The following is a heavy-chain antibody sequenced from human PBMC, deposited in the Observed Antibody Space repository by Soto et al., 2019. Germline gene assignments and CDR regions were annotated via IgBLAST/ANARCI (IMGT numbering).Heavy chain of an antibody. D-gene: IGHD4-17*01. CDR2: INAGNGNT. CDR3: ARDRAATVTHLTNNWFDP. Sequence: GASVKVSCKASGGTFSSYAMHWVRQAPGQRLEWMGWINAGNGNTKYSQKFQGRVTITRDTSASTAYMELSSLRSEDTAVYYCARDRAATVTHLTNNWFDPWGQGTLVTVSS. J-gene: IGHJ5*02. CDR1: GGTFSSYA. V-gene: IGHV1-3*01.